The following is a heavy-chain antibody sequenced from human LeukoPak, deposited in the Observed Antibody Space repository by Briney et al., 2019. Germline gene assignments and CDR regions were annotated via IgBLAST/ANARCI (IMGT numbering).Heavy chain of an antibody. CDR1: GYSISSGYY. CDR2: IYHSGST. Sequence: SETLSLTCTVSGYSISSGYYWGWIRQPPGKGLEWIGSIYHSGSTYYNPSLKSRVTISVDTSKNQFSLKLSSVTAADTAVYYCARAVAAAGTNWFDPWGQGTLVTVSS. J-gene: IGHJ5*02. CDR3: ARAVAAAGTNWFDP. D-gene: IGHD6-13*01. V-gene: IGHV4-38-2*02.